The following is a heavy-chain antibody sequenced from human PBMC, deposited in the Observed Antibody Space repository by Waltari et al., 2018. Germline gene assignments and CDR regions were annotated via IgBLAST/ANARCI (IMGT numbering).Heavy chain of an antibody. CDR2: IYYSGST. CDR1: GGSITSGGYY. J-gene: IGHJ3*02. Sequence: QVQLQESGPGLVKPSQTLSLTCTVSGGSITSGGYYWTWIRQHPGKGLEWIGYIYYSGSTYYNPSLKSRVTISVDTSKNQFSLKLSSVTAADTAVYYCARDGYSSGYDAFDIWGQGTMVTVSS. D-gene: IGHD6-19*01. V-gene: IGHV4-31*03. CDR3: ARDGYSSGYDAFDI.